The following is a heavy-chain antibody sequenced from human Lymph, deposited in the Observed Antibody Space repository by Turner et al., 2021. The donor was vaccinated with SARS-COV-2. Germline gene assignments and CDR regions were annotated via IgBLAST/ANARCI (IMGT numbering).Heavy chain of an antibody. V-gene: IGHV3-30-3*01. CDR3: AREGMFTVTTGLDY. J-gene: IGHJ4*02. D-gene: IGHD4-17*01. CDR1: GFTLSSYA. Sequence: QVQLVESGGGVVQTGRALRLSCAASGFTLSSYAMHGVRQAPGKGLEWVAVISYDGSNKYFADSVRGRFTISRDNSKNTLYLQMNSLRAEDTAVYYCAREGMFTVTTGLDYWGQGTLVTVSS. CDR2: ISYDGSNK.